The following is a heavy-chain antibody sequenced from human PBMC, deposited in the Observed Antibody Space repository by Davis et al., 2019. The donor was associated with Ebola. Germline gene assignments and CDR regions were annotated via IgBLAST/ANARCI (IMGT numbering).Heavy chain of an antibody. CDR3: ARGWLRGGMDV. Sequence: PSETLSLTCAISGDSVTGNNGAWNWTRQSPSRGLEWLGRTYYDRSKWYNDYAVSVKSRIIINADTSKNQLSLQLNSVTPEDTALYYCARGWLRGGMDVWGEGTTVTVSS. J-gene: IGHJ6*04. V-gene: IGHV6-1*01. D-gene: IGHD5-18*01. CDR2: TYYDRSKWYN. CDR1: GDSVTGNNGA.